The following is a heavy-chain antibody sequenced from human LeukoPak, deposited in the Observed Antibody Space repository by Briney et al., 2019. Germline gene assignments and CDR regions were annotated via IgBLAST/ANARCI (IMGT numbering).Heavy chain of an antibody. V-gene: IGHV1-58*01. D-gene: IGHD4-17*01. CDR1: GFTFTSSA. Sequence: AASVKVSCKASGFTFTSSAVQWVRQARGQRLEWIGRIDVGSGNTNYAQKFQERVTITRDMSTSTAYMELSSLRSEDTAVYYCAADYGDYTRFRYWGQGTLVTVSS. CDR2: IDVGSGNT. CDR3: AADYGDYTRFRY. J-gene: IGHJ4*02.